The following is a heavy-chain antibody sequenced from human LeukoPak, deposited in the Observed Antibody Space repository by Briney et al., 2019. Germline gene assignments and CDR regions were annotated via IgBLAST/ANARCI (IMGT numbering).Heavy chain of an antibody. CDR3: ARGGRIGWFDP. Sequence: GGSLRLSCAASGFTFSGYYMSWVRQAPGKGLEWVANIKPDGSEKYYVDSVKGRYTISRDNAKNSLYLQMNSLRPEDTAVYYCARGGRIGWFDPWGQGTLVTVSS. J-gene: IGHJ5*02. D-gene: IGHD2-15*01. CDR2: IKPDGSEK. V-gene: IGHV3-7*04. CDR1: GFTFSGYY.